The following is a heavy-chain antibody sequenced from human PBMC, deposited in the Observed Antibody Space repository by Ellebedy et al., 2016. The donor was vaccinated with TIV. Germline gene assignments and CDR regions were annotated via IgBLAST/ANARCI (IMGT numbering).Heavy chain of an antibody. Sequence: MPSETLSLTCTVSGGSISSSSYSWGWLRQPPWNGLDWLGCVSYSGSTFYNPSFRGRVAISVDTSKNQFSLKLTSVTAADTAVYYCSRSPPDSTGAWGRGTQVTVSS. J-gene: IGHJ5*02. CDR1: GGSISSSSYS. CDR3: SRSPPDSTGA. CDR2: VSYSGST. D-gene: IGHD1-14*01. V-gene: IGHV4-39*07.